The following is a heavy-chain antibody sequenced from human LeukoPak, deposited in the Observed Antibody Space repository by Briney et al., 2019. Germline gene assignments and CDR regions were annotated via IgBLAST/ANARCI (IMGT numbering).Heavy chain of an antibody. D-gene: IGHD2-2*02. V-gene: IGHV1-2*02. Sequence: ASVKVSYKASGHTFTDYYMHWVRQAPGQGLEWMGWVNPNSGGTKYAQKFQGRVTMTRDTSINTAYMELSRLRSDDTAVYYCARSPLHCSSTSCYTEDWGQGTLVTVSS. J-gene: IGHJ4*02. CDR1: GHTFTDYY. CDR3: ARSPLHCSSTSCYTED. CDR2: VNPNSGGT.